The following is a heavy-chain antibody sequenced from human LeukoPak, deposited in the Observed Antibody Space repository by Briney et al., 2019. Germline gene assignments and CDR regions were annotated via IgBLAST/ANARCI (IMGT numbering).Heavy chain of an antibody. CDR1: GFTFSSYS. Sequence: GGSLKLSCAVSGFTFSSYSMNWVRQAPGKGLEWVSSITSSSSYIYYADSVKGRFTISRDNAKNSLYLQMNSLRAEDTAVYYCARDLTVTSTCWFDRWGQGTLVTVSS. V-gene: IGHV3-21*01. CDR2: ITSSSSYI. J-gene: IGHJ5*02. D-gene: IGHD4-11*01. CDR3: ARDLTVTSTCWFDR.